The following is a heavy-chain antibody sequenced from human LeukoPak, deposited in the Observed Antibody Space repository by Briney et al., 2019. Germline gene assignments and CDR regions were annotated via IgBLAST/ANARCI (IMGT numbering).Heavy chain of an antibody. J-gene: IGHJ4*02. CDR3: TRAPYCSSTSCYEGGAY. CDR2: INHSGST. D-gene: IGHD2-2*01. CDR1: GGSFSGYY. Sequence: SETLSLTCAVYGGSFSGYYWSRIRQPPGKGLEWIGEINHSGSTNYNPSLKSRVTISVDTSKNQFSLKLSSVTAADTAVYYCTRAPYCSSTSCYEGGAYWGQGTLVIVSS. V-gene: IGHV4-34*01.